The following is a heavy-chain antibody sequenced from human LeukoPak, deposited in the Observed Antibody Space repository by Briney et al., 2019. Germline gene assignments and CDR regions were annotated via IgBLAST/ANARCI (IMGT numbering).Heavy chain of an antibody. CDR2: ISYDGSNK. CDR3: ARATPVRFDP. CDR1: GFTFSSYA. Sequence: GGSLRLSCAASGFTFSSYAMHWVRQAPGKGLEWVAVISYDGSNKYYADSVKGRFTISRDNSKNTLYLQMNSLRAEDTAVYYCARATPVRFDPWGQGTLVTVSS. V-gene: IGHV3-30*04. J-gene: IGHJ5*02.